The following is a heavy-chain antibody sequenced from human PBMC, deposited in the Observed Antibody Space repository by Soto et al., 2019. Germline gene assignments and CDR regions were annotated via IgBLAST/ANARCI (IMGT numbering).Heavy chain of an antibody. D-gene: IGHD1-26*01. CDR1: GGSISSGGYD. CDR2: IYNSGNT. V-gene: IGHV4-30-4*01. Sequence: QVQLQESGPGLVEPSQTLSLTCTVSGGSISSGGYDWSWIRQPPGKDREWIGHIYNSGNTYSNPSLKSRVTISVDTSKNQFSLKLSSVTAADTAVYYCARGPSGDKVDYWGQGTLVTVSS. J-gene: IGHJ4*02. CDR3: ARGPSGDKVDY.